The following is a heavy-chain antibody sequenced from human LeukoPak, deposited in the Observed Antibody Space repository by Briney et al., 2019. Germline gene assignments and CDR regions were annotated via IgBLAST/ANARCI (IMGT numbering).Heavy chain of an antibody. CDR2: ISYDGSNK. J-gene: IGHJ4*02. CDR1: GFTFSSYA. Sequence: TSLRLSCAASGFTFSSYAMHWVRQAPGKGLEWVALISYDGSNKYYADSVKGRFTISRDHSNTLHLQMNSLRPEDTAVYFCGRDHTTGGYGPFDCWGQGTLVTVSS. CDR3: GRDHTTGGYGPFDC. D-gene: IGHD4-17*01. V-gene: IGHV3-30*04.